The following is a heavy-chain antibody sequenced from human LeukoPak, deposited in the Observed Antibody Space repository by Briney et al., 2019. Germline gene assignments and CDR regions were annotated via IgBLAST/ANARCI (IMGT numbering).Heavy chain of an antibody. CDR2: INPKSGGT. Sequence: GASVKVSCKASGYTFTGGSYIHWVRQAPGQGLEWMGRINPKSGGTTYARKFQGRVTLTRDSSISIACMELSSLRSDDTATYYCARDPYGAIDYWGQGTLVTVSS. CDR3: ARDPYGAIDY. V-gene: IGHV1-2*06. D-gene: IGHD3-10*01. J-gene: IGHJ4*02. CDR1: GYTFTGGSY.